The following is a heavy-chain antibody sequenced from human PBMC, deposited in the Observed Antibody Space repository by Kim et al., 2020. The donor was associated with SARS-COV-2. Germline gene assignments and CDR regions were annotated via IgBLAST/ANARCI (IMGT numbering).Heavy chain of an antibody. J-gene: IGHJ4*02. CDR3: AREGHYDFWSGYLFDY. V-gene: IGHV3-11*05. Sequence: GKDRFTISRDNAKNSLYLQMNSLRAEDTAVYYCAREGHYDFWSGYLFDYWGQGTLVTVSS. D-gene: IGHD3-3*01.